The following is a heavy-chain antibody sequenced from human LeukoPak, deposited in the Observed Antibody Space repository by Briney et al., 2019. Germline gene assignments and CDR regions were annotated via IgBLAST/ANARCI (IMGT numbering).Heavy chain of an antibody. D-gene: IGHD2-2*01. CDR1: GFTFSSYA. Sequence: PGGSLRLSCAASGFTFSSYAMSWVRQAPGKGLEWVSAISGSGGSTYYADSVKGRFTISRDNSKNTLYLQMNSLRAEDTAVYYCAKMEDIVVVPAAVDYWGQGTLVTVSS. CDR3: AKMEDIVVVPAAVDY. V-gene: IGHV3-23*01. J-gene: IGHJ4*02. CDR2: ISGSGGST.